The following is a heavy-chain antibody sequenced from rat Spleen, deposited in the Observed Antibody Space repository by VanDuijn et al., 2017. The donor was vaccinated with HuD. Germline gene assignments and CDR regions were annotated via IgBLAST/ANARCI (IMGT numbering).Heavy chain of an antibody. CDR2: ISSDGNT. J-gene: IGHJ2*01. CDR3: ASPIYYYSGFDY. Sequence: QVQLKESGPGLVQPSQTLSLTCTVSGFSLTSYHVSWVRQPPGKGLEWIAAISSDGNTFYNSALKSRLSISRDTSKSQVLLKMISLQTEDTAMYFCASPIYYYSGFDYWGQGVMVTVSS. D-gene: IGHD1-1*01. CDR1: GFSLTSYH. V-gene: IGHV2S12*01.